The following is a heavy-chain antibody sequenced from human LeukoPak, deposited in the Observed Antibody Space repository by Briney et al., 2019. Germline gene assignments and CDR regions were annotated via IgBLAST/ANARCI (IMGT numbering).Heavy chain of an antibody. J-gene: IGHJ4*02. V-gene: IGHV1-18*01. D-gene: IGHD3-22*01. Sequence: ASVKVSCKASGYTFTSYGISWVRQAPGQGLESMGWISSYNGNTNYAQKFQGRVTMTTDTSTSTSYMELSSLRSEDTAVYYCARGAYDSSGYYYFDYWGQGTLVTVSS. CDR3: ARGAYDSSGYYYFDY. CDR1: GYTFTSYG. CDR2: ISSYNGNT.